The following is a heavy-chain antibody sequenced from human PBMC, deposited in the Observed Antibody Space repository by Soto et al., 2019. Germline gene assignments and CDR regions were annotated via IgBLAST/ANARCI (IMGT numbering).Heavy chain of an antibody. CDR1: GFTFSSYG. CDR3: AKDKGGPMIVVAEYYFDY. J-gene: IGHJ4*02. V-gene: IGHV3-30*18. CDR2: ISYDGSNK. Sequence: PGGSLRLSCAASGFTFSSYGMHWVRQAPGKGLEWVAVISYDGSNKYYADSVKGRFTISRDNSKNTLYLQMNSLRAEDTAVYYCAKDKGGPMIVVAEYYFDYWGQGTLVTVSS. D-gene: IGHD3-22*01.